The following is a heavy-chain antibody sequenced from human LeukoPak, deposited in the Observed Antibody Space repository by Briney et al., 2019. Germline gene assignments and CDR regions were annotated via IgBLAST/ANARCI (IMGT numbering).Heavy chain of an antibody. D-gene: IGHD4-17*01. J-gene: IGHJ4*02. CDR3: ARSSGGDTTFDY. CDR2: IYHSGST. V-gene: IGHV4-38-2*02. CDR1: GYSINSGYY. Sequence: NPSETLSLTCTVSGYSINSGYYWGWIRQPPGKALEWIGSIYHSGSTYYNPSLKSRVTISVDTSKKQFFLRLSSVTAADTAVYYCARSSGGDTTFDYWGQGTLVTVSS.